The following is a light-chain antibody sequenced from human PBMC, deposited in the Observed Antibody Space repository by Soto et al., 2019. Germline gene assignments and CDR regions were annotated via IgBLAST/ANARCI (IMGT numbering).Light chain of an antibody. Sequence: EILMTPSPATLSVSPGERATLSCRASQSVSSNLAWYQQKPGQAPRLLIYGASTRATGIPARFSGSGSGTEVTLTISSLQSEDFELYYCQQYNNWPRTSGQGTKVDIK. V-gene: IGKV3-15*01. CDR2: GAS. CDR1: QSVSSN. CDR3: QQYNNWPRT. J-gene: IGKJ1*01.